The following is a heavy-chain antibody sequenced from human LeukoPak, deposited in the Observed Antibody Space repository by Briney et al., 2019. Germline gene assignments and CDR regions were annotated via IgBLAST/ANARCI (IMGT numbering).Heavy chain of an antibody. CDR2: ISSSSSTI. Sequence: PGGSLRLSCAASGFTFSSYSMNWVRQAPGKGLEWVSYISSSSSTIYYADSVKGRFTISRDNAKNSLYLQMNSLRAEDTAVYYCARESYFDWSYAFDIWGQGTMVTVSS. V-gene: IGHV3-48*04. D-gene: IGHD3-9*01. J-gene: IGHJ3*02. CDR1: GFTFSSYS. CDR3: ARESYFDWSYAFDI.